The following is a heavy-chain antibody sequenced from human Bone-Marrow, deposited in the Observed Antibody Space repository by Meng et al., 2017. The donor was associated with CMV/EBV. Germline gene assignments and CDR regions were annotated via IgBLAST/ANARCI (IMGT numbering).Heavy chain of an antibody. D-gene: IGHD3-22*01. CDR1: GFTFSTYT. Sequence: GESLKISCAVSGFTFSTYTMNWLRQAPGEGLEWVSCIGSGTSHIYYADSVKGRFTISRDNAKNSLYLQMNSLRAEDTAVYYCARDSGYPWGFDYWGQGTLVTVSS. V-gene: IGHV3-21*01. CDR2: IGSGTSHI. J-gene: IGHJ4*02. CDR3: ARDSGYPWGFDY.